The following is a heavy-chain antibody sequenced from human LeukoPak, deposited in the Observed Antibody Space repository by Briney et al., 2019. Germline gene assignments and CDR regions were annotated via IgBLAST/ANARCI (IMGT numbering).Heavy chain of an antibody. V-gene: IGHV4-39*07. Sequence: SETLSLTCTVSGDSVSSSNYYWAWIRQPPGKGLEWIGNIYYSGSTYYNPSLKSRVTMSVDTSKNQFSLKLSSVTAADTAVYYCAREHFFGCSSTSCYDGDAFDIWGQGTMVTVSS. CDR3: AREHFFGCSSTSCYDGDAFDI. D-gene: IGHD2-2*01. CDR2: IYYSGST. J-gene: IGHJ3*02. CDR1: GDSVSSSNYY.